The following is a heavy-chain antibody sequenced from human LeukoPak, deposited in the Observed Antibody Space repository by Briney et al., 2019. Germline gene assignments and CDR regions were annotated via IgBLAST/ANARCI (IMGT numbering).Heavy chain of an antibody. D-gene: IGHD1-26*01. Sequence: TGGSLRLSCAASGFTFGHYAIHWVRQAPGKGLEWVSVISYDGSSKYYGDSVKGRFTITRDNSNNTLYLQMNSLRVEDTAVYYCARARMAGVGYFDYWGQGTLVTVSS. CDR3: ARARMAGVGYFDY. J-gene: IGHJ4*02. CDR2: ISYDGSSK. V-gene: IGHV3-30-3*01. CDR1: GFTFGHYA.